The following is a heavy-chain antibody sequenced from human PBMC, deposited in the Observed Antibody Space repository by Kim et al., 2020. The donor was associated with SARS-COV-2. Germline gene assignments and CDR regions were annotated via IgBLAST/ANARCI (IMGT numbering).Heavy chain of an antibody. CDR1: GGSINSAGYY. Sequence: SETLSLTCTVSGGSINSAGYYWTWIRQHPGKGLEWIGYIYYNGSTFYNPSLNSRVTISVDTSESQFSLKLSSVIAADTAVYYCARTGLHSYGRWRGYYFDSWGQGTLVTVSS. J-gene: IGHJ4*02. D-gene: IGHD3-10*01. CDR2: IYYNGST. V-gene: IGHV4-31*03. CDR3: ARTGLHSYGRWRGYYFDS.